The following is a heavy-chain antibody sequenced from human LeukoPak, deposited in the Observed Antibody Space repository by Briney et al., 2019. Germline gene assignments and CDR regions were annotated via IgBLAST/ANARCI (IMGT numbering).Heavy chain of an antibody. D-gene: IGHD3-3*01. V-gene: IGHV4-61*01. CDR1: GYSISSGYY. CDR2: IYYSGST. J-gene: IGHJ4*02. CDR3: ARLDITIFGVVN. Sequence: SETLSLTCAVSGYSISSGYYWGWIRPPPGKGLEWIGYIYYSGSTNYNPSLKSRVTISVDTSKNQFSLKLSSVTAADTAVYYCARLDITIFGVVNWGQGTLVTVSS.